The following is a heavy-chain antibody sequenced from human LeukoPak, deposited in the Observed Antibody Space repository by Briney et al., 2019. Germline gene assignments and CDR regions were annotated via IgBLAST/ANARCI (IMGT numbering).Heavy chain of an antibody. CDR1: GFTFSRYW. V-gene: IGHV3-7*01. J-gene: IGHJ4*02. CDR3: ARQRYSDY. Sequence: GGSLRLSCAASGFTFSRYWMTWVRQAPGKGLEWVANIKEDGSENSYVESVKGRFTISRDNAKNSLYLQLNSLWAEDTAVYFCARQRYSDYWGQRTLVTVSS. CDR2: IKEDGSEN. D-gene: IGHD1-1*01.